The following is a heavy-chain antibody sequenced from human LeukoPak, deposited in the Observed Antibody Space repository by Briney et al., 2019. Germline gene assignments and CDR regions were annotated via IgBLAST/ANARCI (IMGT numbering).Heavy chain of an antibody. Sequence: SQTLSLTCAISGDSVSSSGVAWNWIRQSPSGGLEWLGRTYYRSEWYNDYAPSVKSRITINPDTSKNQFSLHLSSVTPEDTAVYYCARDTSGDTASDSWGQGTLVTVSS. CDR1: GDSVSSSGVA. CDR2: TYYRSEWYN. J-gene: IGHJ4*02. D-gene: IGHD2-21*02. CDR3: ARDTSGDTASDS. V-gene: IGHV6-1*01.